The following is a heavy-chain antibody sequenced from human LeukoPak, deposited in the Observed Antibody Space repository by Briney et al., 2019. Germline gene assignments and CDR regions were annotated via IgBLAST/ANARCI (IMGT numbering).Heavy chain of an antibody. D-gene: IGHD3-22*01. Sequence: SETLSLTCTVSGGSISTYFWSWIRQPAGKGLEWIGRLYTSGSTNYIPSLKSRLTMSADTSKNQFSLNLRSVTAADTAIYYCARDRVDSSGYYYYYGIDVWGQGTAVTVSS. CDR3: ARDRVDSSGYYYYYGIDV. V-gene: IGHV4-4*07. J-gene: IGHJ6*02. CDR2: LYTSGST. CDR1: GGSISTYF.